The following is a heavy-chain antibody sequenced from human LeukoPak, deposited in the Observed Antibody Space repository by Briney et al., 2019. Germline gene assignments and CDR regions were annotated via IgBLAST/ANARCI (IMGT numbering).Heavy chain of an antibody. Sequence: GGPLRLSCAASGFTFSSYAMSWVRQAPGKGLEWVSAISGSGGSTYYADSVKGRFTISRDNSKNTLYLQMNSLRAEDTAVYYCAKSGFLAAAGTIYWGQRTLVAVSS. CDR3: AKSGFLAAAGTIY. CDR2: ISGSGGST. D-gene: IGHD6-13*01. J-gene: IGHJ4*02. V-gene: IGHV3-23*01. CDR1: GFTFSSYA.